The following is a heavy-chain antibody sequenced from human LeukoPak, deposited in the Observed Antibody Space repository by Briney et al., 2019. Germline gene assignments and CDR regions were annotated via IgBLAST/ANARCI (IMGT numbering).Heavy chain of an antibody. Sequence: GGSLRLSCAAFGFTFSSYSMNWVRQAPGKGLEWVSSISSSSSYIYYADSVKGRFTISRDNAKNSLFLQMNNLRVDDSAVYYCAREYTAMAYDYWGQGNLVTVSS. CDR2: ISSSSSYI. V-gene: IGHV3-21*01. J-gene: IGHJ4*02. CDR3: AREYTAMAYDY. CDR1: GFTFSSYS. D-gene: IGHD5-18*01.